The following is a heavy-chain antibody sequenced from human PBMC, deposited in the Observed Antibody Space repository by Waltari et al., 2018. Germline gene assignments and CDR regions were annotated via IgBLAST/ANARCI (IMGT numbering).Heavy chain of an antibody. V-gene: IGHV3-48*04. CDR3: ARDRGYAAYDPGPFDS. Sequence: EEQLVESGGALVQPGGPLRLACAASGFIVSPYTLRWVRQAPGKGPEWISHITYSSSTTHYADSVRGRFTITRDTAKNSLYLQMDSLRVEDTAVYYCARDRGYAAYDPGPFDSWGQGTLVTVSS. CDR2: ITYSSSTT. CDR1: GFIVSPYT. J-gene: IGHJ4*02. D-gene: IGHD2-8*01.